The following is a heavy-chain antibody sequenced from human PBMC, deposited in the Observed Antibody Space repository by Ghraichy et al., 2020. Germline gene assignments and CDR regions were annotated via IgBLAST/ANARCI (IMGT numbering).Heavy chain of an antibody. CDR3: ERHLRRASTSRGAFDY. D-gene: IGHD1-14*01. CDR1: GASISSSAYH. J-gene: IGHJ4*02. CDR2: IFYTGTT. Sequence: SQTLSLTCSVSGASISSSAYHSGWIRQPPGKGLEWVATIFYTGTTYYNPSLKSRVAISLDTSRNQFSLSLRSVTAADTAVYFCERHLRRASTSRGAFDYWGQGTRVTVSS. V-gene: IGHV4-39*01.